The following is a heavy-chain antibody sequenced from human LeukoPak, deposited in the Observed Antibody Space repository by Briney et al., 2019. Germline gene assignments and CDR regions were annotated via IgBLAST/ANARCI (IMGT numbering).Heavy chain of an antibody. V-gene: IGHV3-11*01. D-gene: IGHD2-2*01. J-gene: IGHJ4*02. CDR3: ASWVVPAAIDY. CDR2: ISSSGSTI. CDR1: GFTFSDYY. Sequence: GGSLRLSWAASGFTFSDYYMSWIRQAPGKGLEWVSYISSSGSTIYYADSVKGRFTIYRDNPKNSLYLQMNSLRAEDTAVYYCASWVVPAAIDYWGQGTLVTVSS.